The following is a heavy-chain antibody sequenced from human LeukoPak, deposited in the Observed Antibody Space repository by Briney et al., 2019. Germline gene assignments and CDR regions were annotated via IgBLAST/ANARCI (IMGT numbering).Heavy chain of an antibody. CDR3: ARERNYYDSSGYSGGMDV. CDR1: GYTFTGYY. V-gene: IGHV1-2*02. D-gene: IGHD3-22*01. CDR2: INPNSGGT. Sequence: ASVKVSCKASGYTFTGYYMHWMRQAPGQGLEWMGWINPNSGGTNYAQKFQGRVTMTRDTSISTAYMELSRLRSDDTAVYYCARERNYYDSSGYSGGMDVWGQGTTVTVSS. J-gene: IGHJ6*02.